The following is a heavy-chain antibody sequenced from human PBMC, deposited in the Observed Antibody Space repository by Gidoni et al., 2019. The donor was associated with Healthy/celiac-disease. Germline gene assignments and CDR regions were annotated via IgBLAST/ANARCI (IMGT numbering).Heavy chain of an antibody. V-gene: IGHV1-46*01. Sequence: QVQLVQSGAEVKKPGASVKVSCKASGHTFTSYYMHWVRQAPGQGLEWMGIINPSGGSTSYAQKFQGRVTMTRDTSTSTVYMELSSLRSEDTAVYYCARDLTENKIYGDYATPDNWFDPWGQGTLVTVSS. D-gene: IGHD4-17*01. CDR3: ARDLTENKIYGDYATPDNWFDP. CDR1: GHTFTSYY. J-gene: IGHJ5*02. CDR2: INPSGGST.